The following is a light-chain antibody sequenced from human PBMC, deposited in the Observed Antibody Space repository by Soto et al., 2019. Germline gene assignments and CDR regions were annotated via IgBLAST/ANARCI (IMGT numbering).Light chain of an antibody. CDR1: SSDVGGYKY. CDR3: SSYTTSSTLGV. Sequence: QSVLTQPASVSGSPGQSITISCTGTSSDVGGYKYVSWYQQHPDKAPKLMIYEVSNRPSGVSNRFSGSKSGNTASLTISGIQAEDEADYYCSSYTTSSTLGVFGGGTKLTVL. J-gene: IGLJ2*01. V-gene: IGLV2-14*01. CDR2: EVS.